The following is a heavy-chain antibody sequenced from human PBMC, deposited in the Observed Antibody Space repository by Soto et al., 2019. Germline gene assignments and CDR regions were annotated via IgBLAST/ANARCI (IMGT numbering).Heavy chain of an antibody. J-gene: IGHJ3*02. D-gene: IGHD2-15*01. CDR1: GFTFSSYG. V-gene: IGHV3-33*01. Sequence: GGSLRLSCAASGFTFSSYGMHWVRQAPGKGLEWVAVIWYDGSNKYYADSVKGRFTISRDNSKNTLYLQMNSLRAEDTAVYYCARPRGYCSGGSCYPDAFDIWGQGTMVTVSS. CDR3: ARPRGYCSGGSCYPDAFDI. CDR2: IWYDGSNK.